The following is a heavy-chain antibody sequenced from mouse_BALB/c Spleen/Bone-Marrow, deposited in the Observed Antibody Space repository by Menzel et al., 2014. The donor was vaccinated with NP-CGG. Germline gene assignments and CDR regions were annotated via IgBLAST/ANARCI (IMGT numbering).Heavy chain of an antibody. CDR1: GYTFSYSW. CDR3: ARNPPYYAMDY. V-gene: IGHV1-82*01. Sequence: QVQLQQSGPELVKPGASVKISCKTSGYTFSYSWMNWVRQRPGQGLEWIGRIYPEDGDTNYNGRFKGKATLTADKSSNTTYMQHSSLTSVDSAVYFCARNPPYYAMDYWGQGTSVTVSS. J-gene: IGHJ4*01. CDR2: IYPEDGDT.